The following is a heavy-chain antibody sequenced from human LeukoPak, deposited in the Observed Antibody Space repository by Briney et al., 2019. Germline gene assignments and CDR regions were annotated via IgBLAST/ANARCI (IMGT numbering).Heavy chain of an antibody. CDR2: IYYSGNT. CDR1: GVSISSSNSY. Sequence: SEALSLTCTVSGVSISSSNSYWGWIRQPPGKGLEWIGSIYYSGNTYYNASLKSQVSISIDTSKNRFSLKLTSVTAADTAVYYCARQTGSGLFILPGGQGTLVTVSS. D-gene: IGHD3/OR15-3a*01. CDR3: ARQTGSGLFILP. V-gene: IGHV4-39*01. J-gene: IGHJ4*02.